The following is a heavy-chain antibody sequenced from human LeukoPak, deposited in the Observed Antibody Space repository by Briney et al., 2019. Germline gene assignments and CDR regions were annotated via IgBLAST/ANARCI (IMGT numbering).Heavy chain of an antibody. J-gene: IGHJ5*02. V-gene: IGHV3-11*01. CDR3: ATDGAGFDT. CDR2: INIGGTNT. CDR1: GFTFNDYY. Sequence: GGSLRLSCAASGFTFNDYYMSWIRQAPGKGLEWLSYINIGGTNTHYADSVKGRFTISRDNVKKSLYLEMDNLRAEDTAVYYCATDGAGFDTWGQGVLVTVSS.